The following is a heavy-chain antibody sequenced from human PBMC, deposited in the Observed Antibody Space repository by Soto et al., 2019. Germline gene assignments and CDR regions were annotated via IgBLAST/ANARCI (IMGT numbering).Heavy chain of an antibody. CDR2: IGTAGDT. J-gene: IGHJ6*02. Sequence: DVQLVESGGGLVQPGGSLRLSGAASGFAFSMYDMHWVRQVAGKGLEWVSAIGTAGDTLYAGSVKGRFSASRENAKNSLYLKMNSLRAGDTAVYYCARDKGLCSSASCPNKIYHFAMDVWGLGTTVIVSS. V-gene: IGHV3-13*01. CDR3: ARDKGLCSSASCPNKIYHFAMDV. D-gene: IGHD2-2*01. CDR1: GFAFSMYD.